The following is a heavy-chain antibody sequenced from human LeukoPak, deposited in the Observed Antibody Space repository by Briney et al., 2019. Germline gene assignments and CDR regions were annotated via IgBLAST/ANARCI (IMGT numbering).Heavy chain of an antibody. J-gene: IGHJ3*02. CDR2: IYHSGST. V-gene: IGHV4-30-2*01. Sequence: SETLSLTCTVSGGSISSSSYYWGWIRQPPGKGLEWIGYIYHSGSTYYNPSLKSRVTISVDRSKNQFSLKLSSVTAADTAVYYCARDRGAAPSGAFDIWGQGTMVTVSS. CDR3: ARDRGAAPSGAFDI. D-gene: IGHD3-10*01. CDR1: GGSISSSSYY.